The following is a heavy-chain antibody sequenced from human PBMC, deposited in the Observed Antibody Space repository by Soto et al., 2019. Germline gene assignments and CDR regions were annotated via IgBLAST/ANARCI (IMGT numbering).Heavy chain of an antibody. J-gene: IGHJ6*02. D-gene: IGHD2-15*01. CDR3: ARVGYCSGGSCYPVYYGMDV. Sequence: QVRLQESGPGLVKPSGTLSLTCAVSGGSISGSISSSDWWSWVRQTPGKGREWIGQIYHTGRSNYNPSLRSRVTISVDKSKNQLSLKLTSVTAADTAVYYCARVGYCSGGSCYPVYYGMDVWGQGTTVTVSS. V-gene: IGHV4-4*02. CDR1: GGSISGSISSSDW. CDR2: IYHTGRS.